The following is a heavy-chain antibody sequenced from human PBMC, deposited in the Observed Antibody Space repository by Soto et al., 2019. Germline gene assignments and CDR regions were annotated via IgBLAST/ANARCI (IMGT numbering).Heavy chain of an antibody. Sequence: PSETLSLTCAVSGGSISSSNWWSWVRQPPGKGLEWIGEIYHSGSTNYNPSLKSRVTISVDKSKNQFSLKLSSVTAADTAVYYCARSEDYDILTGYYPRPHYYGMDVWGQGTTVTVSS. CDR3: ARSEDYDILTGYYPRPHYYGMDV. CDR1: GGSISSSNW. CDR2: IYHSGST. V-gene: IGHV4-4*02. D-gene: IGHD3-9*01. J-gene: IGHJ6*02.